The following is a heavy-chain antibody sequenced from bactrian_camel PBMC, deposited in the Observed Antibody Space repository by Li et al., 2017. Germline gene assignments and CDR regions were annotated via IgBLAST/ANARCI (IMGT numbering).Heavy chain of an antibody. CDR2: IDSSGDA. CDR3: AAATFWATLDPAQYNS. J-gene: IGHJ4*01. Sequence: DVQLVESGGGSVQAGGSLRLSCAASGYMKSTYCMGWFRQLPGNTREGVAAIDSSGDASYVDSVKGRFTISKGNAKNTLYLQMNSLKPEDTGMYYCAAATFWATLDPAQYNSWGQGTQVTVS. V-gene: IGHV3S42*01. CDR1: GYMKSTYC. D-gene: IGHD2*01.